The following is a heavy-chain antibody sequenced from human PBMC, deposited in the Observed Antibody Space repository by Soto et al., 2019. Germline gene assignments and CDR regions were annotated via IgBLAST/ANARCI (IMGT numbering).Heavy chain of an antibody. CDR1: GFTVSSNY. V-gene: IGHV3-66*04. Sequence: EVQLVESGGGLVQPGGSLRLSCAASGFTVSSNYMSWVRQAPGKGRGWVSVIYSGGSAYYADSVKGRFTISRDNSKNTLYLQMHSLRAEDTAVYYGARHGYSYGGGYFDYWGQGTLVTVSS. D-gene: IGHD5-18*01. CDR2: IYSGGSA. J-gene: IGHJ4*02. CDR3: ARHGYSYGGGYFDY.